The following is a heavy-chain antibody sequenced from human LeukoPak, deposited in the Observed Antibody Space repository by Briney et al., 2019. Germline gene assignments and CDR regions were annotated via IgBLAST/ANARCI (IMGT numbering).Heavy chain of an antibody. CDR2: INPNSGGT. CDR1: GYTFTGYY. Sequence: ASVKVSCKASGYTFTGYYMHWVRQAPGQGLEWMGRINPNSGGTNYAQKFQGRVTMTRDTSISTAYMELSSLRSEDTAVYYCARHMTTLYYYYGMDVWGQGTTVTVSS. J-gene: IGHJ6*02. CDR3: ARHMTTLYYYYGMDV. V-gene: IGHV1-2*06. D-gene: IGHD4-11*01.